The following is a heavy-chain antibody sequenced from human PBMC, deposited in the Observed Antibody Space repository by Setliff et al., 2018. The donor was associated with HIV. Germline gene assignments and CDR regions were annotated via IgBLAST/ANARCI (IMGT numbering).Heavy chain of an antibody. CDR1: GYTFTSYG. D-gene: IGHD6-19*01. CDR3: ARAPPYSTGWGLDY. CDR2: INPGGGTT. V-gene: IGHV1-46*01. Sequence: ASVKVSCKASGYTFTSYGISWVRQAPGQGLEWMGIINPGGGTTSYPRKFRDKVTLTRDTSTSTVYMELTYLTSEDTAVYYCARAPPYSTGWGLDYWGQGTLVTVSS. J-gene: IGHJ4*02.